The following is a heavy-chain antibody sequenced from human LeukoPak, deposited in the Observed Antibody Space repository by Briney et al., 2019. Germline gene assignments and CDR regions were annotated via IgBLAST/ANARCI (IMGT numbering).Heavy chain of an antibody. D-gene: IGHD3-10*01. Sequence: GGSLRLSCAASGFTFSSYTMNWVRQAPGKGLEWVSYISSSSSTIYYADSVKGRFTISRDNAKNSLYLQMNSLRAEDTAVYYCARGGFGELFSSDYWGQGTLDTVSS. CDR2: ISSSSSTI. CDR1: GFTFSSYT. J-gene: IGHJ4*02. V-gene: IGHV3-48*01. CDR3: ARGGFGELFSSDY.